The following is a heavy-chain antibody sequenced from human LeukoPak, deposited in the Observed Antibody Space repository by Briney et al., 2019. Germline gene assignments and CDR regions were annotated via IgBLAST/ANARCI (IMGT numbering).Heavy chain of an antibody. CDR3: ARAKNDFWSGYYPANYYYYGMDV. D-gene: IGHD3-3*01. Sequence: GASVTVSCTASGYTFTSYAMNWVRQAPGQGLEWMGWINTNTGNPTYAQGFTGRFVFSLDTSVSTAYLQISSLKAEDTAVYYCARAKNDFWSGYYPANYYYYGMDVWGQGTTVTVSS. V-gene: IGHV7-4-1*02. CDR2: INTNTGNP. CDR1: GYTFTSYA. J-gene: IGHJ6*02.